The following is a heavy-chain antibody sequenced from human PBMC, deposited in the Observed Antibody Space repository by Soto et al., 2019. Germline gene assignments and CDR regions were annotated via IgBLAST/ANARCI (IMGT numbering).Heavy chain of an antibody. CDR3: ARDSGYDSGNSVNHYLDC. CDR2: IKTDASEK. J-gene: IGHJ4*01. Sequence: PGGSLRLSCAASGFTLRSYWMSWVRQAPGKGLEWLATIKTDASEKKYVDSVKGRFTVFRDNAKNSLYLQMDSLRAEDTAVYYCARDSGYDSGNSVNHYLDCWGRGTLVTVSS. CDR1: GFTLRSYW. V-gene: IGHV3-7*01. D-gene: IGHD3-10*01.